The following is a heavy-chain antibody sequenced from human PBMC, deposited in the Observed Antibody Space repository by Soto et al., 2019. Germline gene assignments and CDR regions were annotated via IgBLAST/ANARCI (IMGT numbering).Heavy chain of an antibody. CDR3: ASGKWSLDY. V-gene: IGHV3-11*01. D-gene: IGHD2-8*01. Sequence: QVHLVASGGVLVKPGGSLRLSCVASGITLSDNYMTWIRQAPGKGLEWLSYISNSDYTTYYADSVKGRFTISRDNAKNSLYLQLNGLRVEDTAVYYCASGKWSLDYWGQGILVTVSS. CDR1: GITLSDNY. J-gene: IGHJ4*02. CDR2: ISNSDYTT.